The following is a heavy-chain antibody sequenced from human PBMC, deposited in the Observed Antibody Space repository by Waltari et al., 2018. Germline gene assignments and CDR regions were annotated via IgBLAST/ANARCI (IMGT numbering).Heavy chain of an antibody. Sequence: EVQLLESGGGLVQPGGSLRLACAASGFTFNNYAMNWVRQAPGKGLEWASAFSYTGSRTYYADAVKGRFTISRDNSKNTLYLQMNSLRDGDTAVYYCAKDTSSVVSAMDWFDPWGQGTLVTVSS. CDR3: AKDTSSVVSAMDWFDP. D-gene: IGHD2-21*02. V-gene: IGHV3-23*01. J-gene: IGHJ5*02. CDR1: GFTFNNYA. CDR2: FSYTGSRT.